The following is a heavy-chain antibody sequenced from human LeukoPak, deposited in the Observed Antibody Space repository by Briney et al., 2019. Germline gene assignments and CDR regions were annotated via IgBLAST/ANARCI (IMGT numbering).Heavy chain of an antibody. Sequence: KPSETLSLTFTVSGSSISSYYWSWIRQPPGKGLEWIGYIYYSGSTNYNPSLKSRVTISVDTSKNQFSLKLSSVTAADTAVYYCARRCADYWGQGTLVTVSS. CDR3: ARRCADY. CDR1: GSSISSYY. J-gene: IGHJ4*02. CDR2: IYYSGST. V-gene: IGHV4-59*01. D-gene: IGHD4-17*01.